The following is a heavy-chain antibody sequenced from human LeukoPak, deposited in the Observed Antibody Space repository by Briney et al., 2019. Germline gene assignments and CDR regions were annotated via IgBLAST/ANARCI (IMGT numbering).Heavy chain of an antibody. CDR2: ISTDNGDT. J-gene: IGHJ5*02. V-gene: IGHV1-18*01. CDR1: GYTFTTYG. CDR3: ARDPDPYSSSWSCWFDP. Sequence: GASVKVSCKSSGYTFTTYGITWVRQAPGQGLEWMGWISTDNGDTNYAQKLQGRVTMTTDTSTSTAYMELRSLRSDDTAVYYCARDPDPYSSSWSCWFDPWGQGTLVTVSS. D-gene: IGHD6-13*01.